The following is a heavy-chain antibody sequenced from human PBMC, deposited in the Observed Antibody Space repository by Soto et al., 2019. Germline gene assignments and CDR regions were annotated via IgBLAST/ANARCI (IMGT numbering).Heavy chain of an antibody. Sequence: GGSLRLSCAASGFTFSSYAMSWVRQAPGKGLEWVSAISGSGGSTYYADSVKGRFTISRDNSKNTLYLQMNSLRAEDTAVYYCAKDHHPGRYSSGWYPQPLDYWGQGTLVTVSS. V-gene: IGHV3-23*01. J-gene: IGHJ4*02. CDR3: AKDHHPGRYSSGWYPQPLDY. D-gene: IGHD6-19*01. CDR1: GFTFSSYA. CDR2: ISGSGGST.